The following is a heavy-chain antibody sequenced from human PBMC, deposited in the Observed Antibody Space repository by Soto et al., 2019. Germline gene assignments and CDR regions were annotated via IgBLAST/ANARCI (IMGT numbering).Heavy chain of an antibody. CDR2: ISAYNGNT. D-gene: IGHD2-2*01. V-gene: IGHV1-18*01. CDR3: ARVGYCSSTSCYGSYYYYYMDV. CDR1: GYTFTSYG. Sequence: GASVKVSCKASGYTFTSYGISWLRQAPGQGLEWMGWISAYNGNTNYAQKLQGRVTMTTDTSTSTAYMELRSLRSDDTAVYYCARVGYCSSTSCYGSYYYYYMDVWGKGTTVTSP. J-gene: IGHJ6*03.